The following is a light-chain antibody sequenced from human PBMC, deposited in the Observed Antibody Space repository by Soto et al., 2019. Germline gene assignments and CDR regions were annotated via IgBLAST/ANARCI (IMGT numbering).Light chain of an antibody. CDR2: AAS. CDR1: QGISSY. Sequence: QLTQSPSSLSASVGDRVTITCRASQGISSYLAWYQQKPGKVPKLLISAASTLESGVPLRFSGGGFGTDFTLTISSLQPEDFATYYCHQLYRYPLSFGGGTKVEIK. V-gene: IGKV1-9*01. J-gene: IGKJ4*01. CDR3: HQLYRYPLS.